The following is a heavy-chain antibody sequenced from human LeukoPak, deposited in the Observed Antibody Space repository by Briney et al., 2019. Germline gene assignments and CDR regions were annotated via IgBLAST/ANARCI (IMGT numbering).Heavy chain of an antibody. CDR3: VRDPVPYYYGSGTPS. CDR1: GGSISSGDYY. V-gene: IGHV4-39*07. D-gene: IGHD3-10*01. CDR2: INHSGST. J-gene: IGHJ5*02. Sequence: SETLSLTCTVSGGSISSGDYYWSWIRQPPGKGLEWIGEINHSGSTNYNPSLKSRVTISVDTSKNQFSLKLSSVTAADTAVYYCVRDPVPYYYGSGTPSWGQGTLVTVSS.